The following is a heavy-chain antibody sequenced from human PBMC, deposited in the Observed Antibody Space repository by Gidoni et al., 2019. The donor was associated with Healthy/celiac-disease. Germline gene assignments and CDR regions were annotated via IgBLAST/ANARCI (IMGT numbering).Heavy chain of an antibody. CDR3: ARDRLDGDYGLDY. CDR2: IKQDGSEK. D-gene: IGHD4-17*01. J-gene: IGHJ4*02. V-gene: IGHV3-7*01. CDR1: GFPFSSYW. Sequence: EVQLGESGGGLVQPGGSRRLSCAALGFPFSSYWMSWVRQAPGKGLGWVANIKQDGSEKYYVDSVKGRFTISRDNAKNSLYLQMNSLRAEDTAVYYCARDRLDGDYGLDYWGQGTLVTVSS.